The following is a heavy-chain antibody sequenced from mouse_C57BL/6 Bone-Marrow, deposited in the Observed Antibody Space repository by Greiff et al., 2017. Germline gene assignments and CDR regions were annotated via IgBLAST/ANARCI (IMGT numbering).Heavy chain of an antibody. J-gene: IGHJ3*01. Sequence: EVQGVESGGGLVKPGGSLTLSCAASGFTFSSYAMSWVRQTPEKRLEWVATISDGGSYTYYPDNVKGRFTISRDNAKNNLYLQMSHLKSEDTAMYYCARGGDYDGAWFAYWGQGTLVTVSA. D-gene: IGHD2-4*01. CDR3: ARGGDYDGAWFAY. V-gene: IGHV5-4*01. CDR2: ISDGGSYT. CDR1: GFTFSSYA.